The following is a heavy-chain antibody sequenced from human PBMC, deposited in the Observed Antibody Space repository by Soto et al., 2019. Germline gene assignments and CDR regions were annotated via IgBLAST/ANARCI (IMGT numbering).Heavy chain of an antibody. Sequence: SETLSLTCTVSGGSISSGGYYWSWIRQHPGKGLEWIGYIYYSGSTYYNPSLKSRVTISVDTSKNQFSPKLSSVTAADTAVYYCARVGKTVDPGDYWGQGTLVTVSS. J-gene: IGHJ4*02. CDR2: IYYSGST. V-gene: IGHV4-31*03. CDR3: ARVGKTVDPGDY. CDR1: GGSISSGGYY.